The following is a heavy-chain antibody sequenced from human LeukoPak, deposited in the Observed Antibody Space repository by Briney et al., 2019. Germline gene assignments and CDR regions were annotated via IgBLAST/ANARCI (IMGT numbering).Heavy chain of an antibody. Sequence: GGSLRLSCAASGFTFSDYYMSWIRQAPGKGLEWVSYISSSGSIIYYADSVKGRFTISRDNAKNSLYLQMNSLRAEDTAVYYCARDGVGIVVVPAATSYYYGMDVWGQGTTVTVSS. V-gene: IGHV3-11*01. CDR1: GFTFSDYY. D-gene: IGHD2-2*01. J-gene: IGHJ6*02. CDR3: ARDGVGIVVVPAATSYYYGMDV. CDR2: ISSSGSII.